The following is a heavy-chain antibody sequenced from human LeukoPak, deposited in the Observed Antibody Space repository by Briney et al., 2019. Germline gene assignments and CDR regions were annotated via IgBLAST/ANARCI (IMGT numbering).Heavy chain of an antibody. CDR3: ARVGCDILTGYYRGFDY. J-gene: IGHJ4*02. D-gene: IGHD3-9*01. CDR2: ISSSSSYT. Sequence: GGSLRLSCAASGFTFSDYYMSWIRQAPGKGLEWVSYISSSSSYTNYGDSVKGRFTISRDNAKNSLYLQMNSLRAEDTAVYYCARVGCDILTGYYRGFDYWGQGTLVTVSS. V-gene: IGHV3-11*05. CDR1: GFTFSDYY.